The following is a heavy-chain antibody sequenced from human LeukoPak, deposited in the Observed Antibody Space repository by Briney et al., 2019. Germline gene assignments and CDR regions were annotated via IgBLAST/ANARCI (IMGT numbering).Heavy chain of an antibody. D-gene: IGHD6-19*01. CDR1: GGSFSGYY. V-gene: IGHV4-34*01. CDR3: ARDKVAGWIRGGYYYGMDV. J-gene: IGHJ6*02. CDR2: INHSGST. Sequence: PSETLSLTCAVYGGSFSGYYWSWIRQPPGKGLEWIGEINHSGSTNYNPSLKSRVTISVDTSKNQFSLKLSSVTAADTAVYYCARDKVAGWIRGGYYYGMDVWGQGTTVTVSS.